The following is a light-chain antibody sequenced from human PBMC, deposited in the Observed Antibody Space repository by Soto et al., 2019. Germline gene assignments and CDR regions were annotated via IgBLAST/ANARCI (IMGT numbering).Light chain of an antibody. V-gene: IGLV8-61*01. Sequence: QTVVTQEPSFSVSPGGTVTLTCGLNPGSVSTNHHPSWYQQTPGQAPRPLIDSTNTRSSGVPDRFSGSILGNKAALTITGAQPDDESDYFCGLFMGSGIWMFGGGTKLTVL. CDR3: GLFMGSGIWM. CDR2: STN. J-gene: IGLJ3*02. CDR1: PGSVSTNHH.